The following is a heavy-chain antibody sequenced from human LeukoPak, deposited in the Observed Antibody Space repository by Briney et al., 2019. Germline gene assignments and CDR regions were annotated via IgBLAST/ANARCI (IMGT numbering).Heavy chain of an antibody. V-gene: IGHV1-8*01. D-gene: IGHD1-1*01. CDR3: ARGGTGWNYDYYYYMDV. CDR1: GYTFTSYD. Sequence: ASVKVSCKASGYTFTSYDIHWVRQATGQGLEWMGWMNPNSGNTGYAQKFQGRVTITRNTSISTAYMELSSLRSEDTAVYYCARGGTGWNYDYYYYMDVWGKGTTVTVSS. CDR2: MNPNSGNT. J-gene: IGHJ6*03.